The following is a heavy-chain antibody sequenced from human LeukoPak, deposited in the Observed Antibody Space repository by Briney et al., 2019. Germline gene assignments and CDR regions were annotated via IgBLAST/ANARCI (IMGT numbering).Heavy chain of an antibody. CDR2: IYSTGST. CDR3: TRRTTVTTLDY. Sequence: LETLSLTCTVSGGSITGYYWSWIRQPPGKGLEWIGYIYSTGSTNYNPSFRGRVTISVDTSKNQFSLSLSSVTAADTAVYYCTRRTTVTTLDYWGQGTLVTVSS. J-gene: IGHJ4*02. V-gene: IGHV4-59*01. D-gene: IGHD4-17*01. CDR1: GGSITGYY.